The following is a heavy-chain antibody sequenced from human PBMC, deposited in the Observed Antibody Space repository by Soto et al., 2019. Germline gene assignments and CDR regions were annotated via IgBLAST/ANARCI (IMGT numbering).Heavy chain of an antibody. CDR3: ARLLRNRDGYFK. CDR1: GGSISSGGYY. CDR2: IYYIGRT. J-gene: IGHJ4*02. D-gene: IGHD5-12*01. V-gene: IGHV4-31*03. Sequence: QVQLQESGPGLVKPSQTLSLTCTVSGGSISSGGYYWSWIRQHPGKGLEWIGYIYYIGRTHYNPSLKSRVTISVDTSKNQFSLKLSSVTAADTAVYYCARLLRNRDGYFKWGQGTLVTVSS.